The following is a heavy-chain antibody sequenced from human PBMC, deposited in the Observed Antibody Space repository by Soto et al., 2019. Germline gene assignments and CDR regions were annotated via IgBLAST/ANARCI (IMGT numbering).Heavy chain of an antibody. CDR3: ARHPRSSSSFNWFDP. V-gene: IGHV4-39*01. D-gene: IGHD6-13*01. CDR2: IYYSGST. CDR1: GGSISSSSYY. Sequence: PSETLSLTCTVSGGSISSSSYYWGWIRQPPGKGLEWIGSIYYSGSTYYNPSLKSRVTISVDTSKNQFSLKLSSVTAADTAVYYCARHPRSSSSFNWFDPWGQGTLVTVSS. J-gene: IGHJ5*02.